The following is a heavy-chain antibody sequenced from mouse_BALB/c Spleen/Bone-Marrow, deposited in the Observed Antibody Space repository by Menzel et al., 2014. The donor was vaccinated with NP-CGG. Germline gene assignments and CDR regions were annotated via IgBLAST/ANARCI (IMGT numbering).Heavy chain of an antibody. Sequence: EVQGVESGPGLVKPSQSLSLTCTVTDYSITSDSAWNWIRQFPGNKLEWMAYISYSGSTTYNPSLKSRISITRDTYKNQFFLQLNSVTTEDTATYYCARRGYYGTFLFAYWGKGTLVTVSA. D-gene: IGHD2-1*01. CDR1: DYSITSDSA. J-gene: IGHJ3*01. V-gene: IGHV3-2*02. CDR3: ARRGYYGTFLFAY. CDR2: ISYSGST.